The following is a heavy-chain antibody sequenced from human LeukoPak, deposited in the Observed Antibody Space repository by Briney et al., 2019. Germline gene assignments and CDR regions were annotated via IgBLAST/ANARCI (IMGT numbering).Heavy chain of an antibody. CDR2: ISGSGGST. Sequence: PGGSLRLSCAASGFTFSSYAMSWVRQAPGKGLEWVSTISGSGGSTYYADSVKGRFTISRDTSKNTLHLQMNSLRAEDTAVYYCARGRPLRFLEWYGSYYYDYWGQGTLVTVSS. CDR1: GFTFSSYA. CDR3: ARGRPLRFLEWYGSYYYDY. V-gene: IGHV3-23*01. J-gene: IGHJ4*02. D-gene: IGHD3-3*01.